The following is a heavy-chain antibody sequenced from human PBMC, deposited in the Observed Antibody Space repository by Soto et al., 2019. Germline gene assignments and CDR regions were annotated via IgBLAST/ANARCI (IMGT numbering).Heavy chain of an antibody. D-gene: IGHD3-3*01. CDR1: SVSNAW. CDR3: TTDVRFLEWLSNNWFDP. V-gene: IGHV3-15*07. J-gene: IGHJ5*02. CDR2: IKSKTDGGTT. Sequence: SVSNAWMNWVRQAPGKGLEWVGRIKSKTDGGTTDYAAPVKGRFTISRDDSKNTLYLQMNSLKTEDTAVYYCTTDVRFLEWLSNNWFDPWGQGTLVTVSS.